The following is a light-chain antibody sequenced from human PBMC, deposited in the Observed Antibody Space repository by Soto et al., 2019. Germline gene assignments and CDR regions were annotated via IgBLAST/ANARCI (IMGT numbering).Light chain of an antibody. CDR3: QQSYSMPRT. CDR2: AAS. V-gene: IGKV1-39*01. CDR1: QSISSY. J-gene: IGKJ2*02. Sequence: DIQMTQSPSSLSASVGDRVTITCRASQSISSYLNWYQQKPGKAPKFLIYAASNLQSGVPSRFSGSGSGTDFTLTISSMQPEDFATYYCQQSYSMPRTFGQGTKLEIK.